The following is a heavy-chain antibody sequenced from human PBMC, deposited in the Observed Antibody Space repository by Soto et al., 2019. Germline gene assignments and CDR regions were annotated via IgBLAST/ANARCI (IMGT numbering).Heavy chain of an antibody. CDR3: ARGPWQLALL. CDR2: INHSGST. Sequence: SETLSLTCTVSGGSIYRSGYYWGWIRQPPGKGLEWIGEINHSGSTNYNPSLKSRVTISVDTSKNQFSLKLSSVTAADTAVYYGARGPWQLALLWGQGTMVTVSS. V-gene: IGHV4-39*07. CDR1: GGSIYRSGYY. D-gene: IGHD6-6*01. J-gene: IGHJ4*02.